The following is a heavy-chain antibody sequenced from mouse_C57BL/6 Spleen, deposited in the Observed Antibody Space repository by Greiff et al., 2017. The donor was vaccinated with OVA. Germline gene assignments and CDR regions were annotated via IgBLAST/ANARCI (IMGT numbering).Heavy chain of an antibody. CDR3: ARDHNNFGGYFDY. J-gene: IGHJ2*01. D-gene: IGHD1-3*01. V-gene: IGHV5-4*01. CDR2: ISDGGSYT. Sequence: EVKVVESGGGLVKPGGSLKLSCAASGFTFSSYAMSWVRQTPEKRLEWVATISDGGSYTYYPDNVQGRFTISRDNAKNNLYLQMSHLKSEDTAMYYCARDHNNFGGYFDYWGQGTTLTVSS. CDR1: GFTFSSYA.